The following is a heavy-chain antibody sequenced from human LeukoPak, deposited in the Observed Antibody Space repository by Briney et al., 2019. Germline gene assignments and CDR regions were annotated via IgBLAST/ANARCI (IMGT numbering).Heavy chain of an antibody. J-gene: IGHJ4*02. CDR2: ITGSGGST. Sequence: QPGGSLRLSXAVSGFTFSNYAMSWVRQAPGKGLEWVSTITGSGGSTYYPDSVKGRFTISRDNSKNTLYLQMSSLRAEDTAVYYCAKDFLLGIVPTGTKDYWGQGTLVTVSS. CDR3: AKDFLLGIVPTGTKDY. CDR1: GFTFSNYA. D-gene: IGHD1-26*01. V-gene: IGHV3-23*01.